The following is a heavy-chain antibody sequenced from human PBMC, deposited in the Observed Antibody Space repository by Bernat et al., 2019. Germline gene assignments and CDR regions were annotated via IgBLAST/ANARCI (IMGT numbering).Heavy chain of an antibody. J-gene: IGHJ4*02. Sequence: EVQLAESGGGLVQPGGSLKLSCAASGFTFSDSTMQWVRQASGKGLEWVGRVRTKANSYTTSYAASVKGRFTISRDDSRNMAYLQMNSLKIEETAVYYCTRSGALGEQTFDYGGQGTLVTVSS. D-gene: IGHD3-10*01. CDR3: TRSGALGEQTFDY. CDR1: GFTFSDST. V-gene: IGHV3-73*01. CDR2: VRTKANSYTT.